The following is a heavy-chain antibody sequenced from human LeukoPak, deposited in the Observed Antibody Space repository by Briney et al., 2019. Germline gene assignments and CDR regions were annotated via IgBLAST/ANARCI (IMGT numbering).Heavy chain of an antibody. CDR1: GYTFSNIG. J-gene: IGHJ4*02. D-gene: IGHD2-2*01. CDR2: ISGNNDNP. Sequence: GASVKVSCNTSGYTFSNIGINWVRQAPGQGLEWMGWISGNNDNPNYGQTFQGRFTVTTDSSTSTAYMELRNLTFDDTAVYYCARDGTSTDDYWGQGTLVTVSS. V-gene: IGHV1-18*01. CDR3: ARDGTSTDDY.